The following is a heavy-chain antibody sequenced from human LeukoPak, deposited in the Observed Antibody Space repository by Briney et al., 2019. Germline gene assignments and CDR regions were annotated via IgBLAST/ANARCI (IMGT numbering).Heavy chain of an antibody. D-gene: IGHD6-13*01. V-gene: IGHV3-74*01. CDR2: IHSDGSST. Sequence: PGGSLRLSCAASGLTFSSYWMHWVRQAPGKGMVWDSRIHSDGSSTSYADSVKGRFTMSRDNAKNTLYLQMNSLRAEDTAVYYCARGWITAGAYYDYWGQGTLVTVSS. CDR3: ARGWITAGAYYDY. CDR1: GLTFSSYW. J-gene: IGHJ4*02.